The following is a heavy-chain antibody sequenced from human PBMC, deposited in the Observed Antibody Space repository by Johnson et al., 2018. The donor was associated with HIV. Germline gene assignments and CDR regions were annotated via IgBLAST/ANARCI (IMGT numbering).Heavy chain of an antibody. CDR1: GFTFSSYG. V-gene: IGHV3-33*01. CDR3: ARDHSRDEAFDI. D-gene: IGHD5-24*01. J-gene: IGHJ3*02. Sequence: QVQLVESGGGVVQPGRSLRLSCAASGFTFSSYGMHWVRQAPGQGLEWVAVIWYDGSTKYYAHPVKGRFTISRDNSKNTLYLQMNSLSAEDTAVYYCARDHSRDEAFDIWGQGTMVTVSS. CDR2: IWYDGSTK.